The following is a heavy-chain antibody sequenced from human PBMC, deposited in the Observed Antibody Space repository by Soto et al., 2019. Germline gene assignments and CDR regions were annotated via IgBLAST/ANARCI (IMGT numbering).Heavy chain of an antibody. J-gene: IGHJ5*02. CDR1: FTFSMYS. D-gene: IGHD1-26*01. V-gene: IGHV3-21*06. CDR3: TRDQGGSYDSWFDP. CDR2: ISSGGIYI. Sequence: EVQVVESGGGLVNPGGSLRLSCSFTFSMYSMNWVRQAPGKGLEWVASISSGGIYIKYADSVKGRFTISRDNAKNSESLQMNSLKVEDTAVYYCTRDQGGSYDSWFDPWGQGTQVIVSS.